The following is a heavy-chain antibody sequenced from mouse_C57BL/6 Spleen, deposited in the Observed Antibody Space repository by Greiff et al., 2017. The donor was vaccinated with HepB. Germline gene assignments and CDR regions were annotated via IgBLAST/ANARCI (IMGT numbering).Heavy chain of an antibody. V-gene: IGHV1-64*01. CDR3: ARGEDYQGYFDV. Sequence: VQLQQPGAELVKPGASVKLSCKASGYTFTSYWMHWVKQRPGQGLEWIGMIHPNSGSTNYNEKFKSKATLTVDKSSSTAYMQLSSLTSEDSAVYYCARGEDYQGYFDVWGTGTTVTVSS. CDR1: GYTFTSYW. CDR2: IHPNSGST. J-gene: IGHJ1*03. D-gene: IGHD2-4*01.